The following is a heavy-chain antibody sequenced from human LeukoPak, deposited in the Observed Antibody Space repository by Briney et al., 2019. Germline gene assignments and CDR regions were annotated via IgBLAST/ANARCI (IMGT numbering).Heavy chain of an antibody. CDR2: IYSGGST. V-gene: IGHV3-66*02. CDR1: GFTVISNY. J-gene: IGHJ4*02. D-gene: IGHD6-19*01. CDR3: ARELAVAGTNY. Sequence: GSLRLSCAASGFTVISNYMSWVRQAPGKGLEWVSVIYSGGSTYYADSVKGRFTISRDNSKNTLYLQMNSLRAEDTAVYYCARELAVAGTNYWGQGTLVTVSS.